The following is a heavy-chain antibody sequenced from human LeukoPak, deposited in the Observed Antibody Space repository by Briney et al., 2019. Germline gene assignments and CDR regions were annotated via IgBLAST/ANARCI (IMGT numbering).Heavy chain of an antibody. CDR3: ARGEQYGSGTVQFDY. CDR2: IYHSGST. CDR1: GGSISSSNW. V-gene: IGHV4-4*02. Sequence: SGTLSLTCSVSGGSISSSNWWSWVRQPPGKGLEWIGEIYHSGSTNYNPTLKSRVTMSVDKSRNQFPLSLTSVTAADTAVYYCARGEQYGSGTVQFDYWGQGTLVTVSS. J-gene: IGHJ4*02. D-gene: IGHD3-10*01.